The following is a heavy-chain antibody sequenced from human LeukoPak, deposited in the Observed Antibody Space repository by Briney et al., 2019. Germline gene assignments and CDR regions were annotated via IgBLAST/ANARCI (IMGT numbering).Heavy chain of an antibody. Sequence: PGRSLRLSCAASGFTFSSYAMHWVRQAPGKRLEWVAVISYDGSNKYYADSVKGRFTISRDNSKNTLYLQMNSLRAEDTAVHYCATNYYDSSGYYYYFDYWGQGTLVTVSS. V-gene: IGHV3-30-3*01. CDR3: ATNYYDSSGYYYYFDY. J-gene: IGHJ4*02. D-gene: IGHD3-22*01. CDR1: GFTFSSYA. CDR2: ISYDGSNK.